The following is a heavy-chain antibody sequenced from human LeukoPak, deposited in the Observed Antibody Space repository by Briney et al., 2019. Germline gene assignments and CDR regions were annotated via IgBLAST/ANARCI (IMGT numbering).Heavy chain of an antibody. CDR2: IHSGGST. J-gene: IGHJ4*02. CDR3: ARDIDDSSGYYRDY. D-gene: IGHD3-22*01. Sequence: GGSLRLSCAASGFTVSSNYMSWVRQAPGKGLEWVSVIHSGGSTYYADSVKGRFTISRDNSKNTLYLQMNSLRAEDTAVYYCARDIDDSSGYYRDYWGQGTLVTVSS. V-gene: IGHV3-53*01. CDR1: GFTVSSNY.